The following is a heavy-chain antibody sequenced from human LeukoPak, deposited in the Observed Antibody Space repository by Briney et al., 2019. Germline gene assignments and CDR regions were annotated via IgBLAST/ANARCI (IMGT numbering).Heavy chain of an antibody. CDR3: ARVDTITAAGTIDY. D-gene: IGHD6-13*01. V-gene: IGHV4-4*02. CDR2: IYHSGST. J-gene: IGHJ4*02. Sequence: SETLSLTCAVSGGSISSTNWWSWVRQPPGKGLEWIGQIYHSGSTNYNPSLKSRVTISVDKSKNQFSLKLSSVTAADTAVYYCARVDTITAAGTIDYWGQGTLVTVSS. CDR1: GGSISSTNW.